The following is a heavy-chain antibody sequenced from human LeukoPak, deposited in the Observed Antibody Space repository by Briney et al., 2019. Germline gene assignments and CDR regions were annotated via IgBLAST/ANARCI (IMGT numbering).Heavy chain of an antibody. Sequence: GASVKVSCKTSGYTFTNYGFSWVRQAPGQGLEWMGWISAYNGNTKHAQNLQGRVTMTTDTSTSTAYMELRSLRPDDTAVYYCARDGKGSGGSWYASIDYWGQGTLVTVSS. V-gene: IGHV1-18*01. CDR2: ISAYNGNT. J-gene: IGHJ4*02. CDR3: ARDGKGSGGSWYASIDY. D-gene: IGHD6-13*01. CDR1: GYTFTNYG.